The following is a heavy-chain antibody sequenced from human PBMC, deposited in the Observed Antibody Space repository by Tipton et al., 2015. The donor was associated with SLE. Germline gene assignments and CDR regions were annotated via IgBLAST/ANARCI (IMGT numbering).Heavy chain of an antibody. Sequence: TLSLTCTVSGGSVSSSGYYWAWIRQPPGKGLEWIANVYYTGSTYYNPSLKSRVTISVDTSKSQFYLRLSSVTAADTAVYYCAKDYNHDNADYNWGQGTLVIVSS. D-gene: IGHD4-17*01. CDR3: AKDYNHDNADYN. V-gene: IGHV4-39*07. J-gene: IGHJ4*02. CDR2: VYYTGST. CDR1: GGSVSSSGYY.